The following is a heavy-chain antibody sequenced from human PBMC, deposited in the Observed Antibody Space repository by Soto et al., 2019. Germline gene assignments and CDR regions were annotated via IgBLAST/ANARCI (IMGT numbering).Heavy chain of an antibody. J-gene: IGHJ4*02. CDR1: GYAFTSYG. V-gene: IGHV1-18*04. CDR2: ISAYNGHT. CDR3: ARDQTTPWELRPPGY. D-gene: IGHD1-26*01. Sequence: VASVKVSCKASGYAFTSYGFSWVRQAPGQGLEWMGWISAYNGHTHYAQNLQGRVTMTTDTSTTTAYMELRSLRSDDTAVYYCARDQTTPWELRPPGYWGQETLVTVSS.